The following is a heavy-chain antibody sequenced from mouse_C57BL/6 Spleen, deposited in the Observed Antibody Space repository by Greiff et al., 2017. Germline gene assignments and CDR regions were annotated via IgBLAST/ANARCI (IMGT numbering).Heavy chain of an antibody. CDR3: ARSTVVAPDY. Sequence: QVQLQPPGAELVLPGASVKLSCTASGYTFTSYWMHWVKQRPGQGLEWIGEIDPSDSYTNYNQKFKGKSTLTVDKSSSTAYMQISSLTSEDSAVYYCARSTVVAPDYWGQGTTLTVSS. CDR1: GYTFTSYW. CDR2: IDPSDSYT. J-gene: IGHJ2*01. V-gene: IGHV1-69*01. D-gene: IGHD1-1*01.